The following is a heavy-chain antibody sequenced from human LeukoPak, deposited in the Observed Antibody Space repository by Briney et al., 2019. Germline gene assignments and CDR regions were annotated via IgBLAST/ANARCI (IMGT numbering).Heavy chain of an antibody. D-gene: IGHD5-18*01. CDR1: GGSFGGYY. CDR2: INHSGST. J-gene: IGHJ5*02. CDR3: APRGDIEHSYGYGKWFDP. V-gene: IGHV4-34*01. Sequence: KSSETLSLTCAVYGGSFGGYYWSWIRQPPGKGLEWIGEINHSGSTNYNASLKSRVTISVDTSKNQFSLRLSSVTAADTAVYYCAPRGDIEHSYGYGKWFDPWGQGTRVTVSS.